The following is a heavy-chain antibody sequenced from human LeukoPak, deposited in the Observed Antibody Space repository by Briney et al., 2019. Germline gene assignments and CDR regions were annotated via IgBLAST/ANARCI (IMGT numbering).Heavy chain of an antibody. D-gene: IGHD6-19*01. J-gene: IGHJ4*02. Sequence: ASVKVSCKASGYTFTSYYMHWVRQAPGQGLEWMGIINPSGGSTSYAQKFQGRVTMTRDTSTSTVYMELSSLRSEDTAVYYCARVGDSSGWYRGIFDYWGQGTLVTVCS. V-gene: IGHV1-46*01. CDR3: ARVGDSSGWYRGIFDY. CDR1: GYTFTSYY. CDR2: INPSGGST.